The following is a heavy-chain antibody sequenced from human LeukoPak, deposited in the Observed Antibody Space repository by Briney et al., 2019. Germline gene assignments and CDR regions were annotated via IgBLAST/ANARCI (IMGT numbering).Heavy chain of an antibody. J-gene: IGHJ4*02. V-gene: IGHV3-48*03. CDR1: GFTFSSYE. D-gene: IGHD3-10*01. CDR2: ISSSGSTI. CDR3: ARDRRYGSGSYSDY. Sequence: GGSLRLSCAASGFTFSSYEMNWVRQAPGKGLEWVSYISSSGSTIYYADSVKGRFTISRDNAKNSLYLQMNSLRAEDTAVYYCARDRRYGSGSYSDYWGQGTLVTVSS.